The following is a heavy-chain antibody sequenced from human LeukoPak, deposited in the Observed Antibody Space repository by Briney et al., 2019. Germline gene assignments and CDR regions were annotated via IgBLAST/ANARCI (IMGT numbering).Heavy chain of an antibody. CDR2: ISYDGSNK. V-gene: IGHV3-30*03. J-gene: IGHJ4*02. D-gene: IGHD3-22*01. CDR3: ATSQGYYDSSGYYYPYYFDY. CDR1: GFTFSSYG. Sequence: GGSLRLSCAASGFTFSSYGMHWVRQAPGKGLEWVAVISYDGSNKYYADSVKGRFTISRDNSKNTLYLQMNSLRAEDTALYYCATSQGYYDSSGYYYPYYFDYWGQGTLVTVSS.